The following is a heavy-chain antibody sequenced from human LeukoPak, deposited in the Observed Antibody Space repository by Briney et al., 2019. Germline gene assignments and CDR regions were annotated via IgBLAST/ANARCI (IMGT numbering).Heavy chain of an antibody. D-gene: IGHD1-26*01. Sequence: GASVEVSCKASGYTFTTYGITWVRQAPGQGIEWMGWIRVYNGNTNYAQKLQGRVTMTTDTSTSTAYMELRSLRSDDTAVYYCARENIVGPRGDLDYWGQGTLVTVSS. CDR1: GYTFTTYG. J-gene: IGHJ4*02. V-gene: IGHV1-18*01. CDR2: IRVYNGNT. CDR3: ARENIVGPRGDLDY.